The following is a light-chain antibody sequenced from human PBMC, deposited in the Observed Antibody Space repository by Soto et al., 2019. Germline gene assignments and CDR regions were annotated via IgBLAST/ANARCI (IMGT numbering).Light chain of an antibody. CDR1: QSVTSN. CDR2: GTS. CDR3: QQYGDAPIT. V-gene: IGKV3-15*01. J-gene: IGKJ5*01. Sequence: EIVMTQSPATLSVSPGDRATLSCRASQSVTSNLAWYQQKPGQAPRLLLYGTSTRATGIPARFSGSGSGTDFTLTISRLEPEDFALYYCQQYGDAPITFGQGTRLEIK.